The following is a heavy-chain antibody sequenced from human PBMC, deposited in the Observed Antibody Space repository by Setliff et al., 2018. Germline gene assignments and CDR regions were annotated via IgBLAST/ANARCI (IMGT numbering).Heavy chain of an antibody. CDR2: IGESGGDT. Sequence: GGSLRLSCAASGFTFSSYWMSWVRQAPGKGLEWVSVIGESGGDTYYADSVKGRFTISRDNSKNTLYLQMNNLRVEDTAVYYCAARDTPRPIAYGNGWYYLDYWGQGTLVTVSS. D-gene: IGHD6-19*01. CDR3: AARDTPRPIAYGNGWYYLDY. J-gene: IGHJ4*02. V-gene: IGHV3-23*01. CDR1: GFTFSSYW.